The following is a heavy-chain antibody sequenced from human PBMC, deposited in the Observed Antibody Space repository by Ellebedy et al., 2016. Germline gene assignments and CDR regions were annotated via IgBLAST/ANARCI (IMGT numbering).Heavy chain of an antibody. CDR1: GYSISSGYY. Sequence: SETLSLXCTVSGYSISSGYYWGCIRQPPGKGLEWIGSIYHSGSTYYNPSLKSRVTISVDTSKNQFSLKLSSVTAADTAVYYCATHYGGNSLGYFDYWGQGTLVTVSS. V-gene: IGHV4-38-2*02. D-gene: IGHD4-23*01. CDR3: ATHYGGNSLGYFDY. J-gene: IGHJ4*02. CDR2: IYHSGST.